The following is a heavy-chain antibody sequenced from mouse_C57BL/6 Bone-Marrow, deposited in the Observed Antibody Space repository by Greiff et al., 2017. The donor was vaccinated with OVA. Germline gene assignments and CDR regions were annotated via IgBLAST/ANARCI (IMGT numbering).Heavy chain of an antibody. J-gene: IGHJ2*01. Sequence: QVQLQQPGAELVKPGASVKMSCKASGYTFTSYWITWVKQRPGQGLEWLGDIYPGSGSTNYNEKFKSKATLAVDPSSSTAYMQLSSLTSEDSAVYYCARDTTVVASFDYWGQGTTLTVSS. V-gene: IGHV1-55*01. D-gene: IGHD1-1*01. CDR3: ARDTTVVASFDY. CDR2: IYPGSGST. CDR1: GYTFTSYW.